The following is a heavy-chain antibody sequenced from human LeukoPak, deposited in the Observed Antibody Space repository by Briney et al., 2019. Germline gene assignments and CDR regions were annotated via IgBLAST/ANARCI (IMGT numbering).Heavy chain of an antibody. CDR1: GYTFTCYY. Sequence: ASVKVSCKTSGYTFTCYYMHWVRQAPGQGLEWMGWINPNSGGTNYAQKFQGRVTMTRDTSISTAYMELSRLRSDDTAVYYCARDLTPYYYDSSGYYLVDWGQGTLVTVSS. CDR3: ARDLTPYYYDSSGYYLVD. J-gene: IGHJ4*02. D-gene: IGHD3-22*01. V-gene: IGHV1-2*02. CDR2: INPNSGGT.